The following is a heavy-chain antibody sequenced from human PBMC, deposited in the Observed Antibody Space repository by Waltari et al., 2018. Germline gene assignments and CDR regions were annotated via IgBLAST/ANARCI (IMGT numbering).Heavy chain of an antibody. CDR3: ARGRRYYYDSSGYFP. Sequence: QVQLQQWGAGLLKPSETLSLTCAVYGGSFSGYSWSWIRQPPGKGLEWIGEINHSGSTNYNPSLKSRVTISVDTSKNQFSLKLSSVTAADTAVYYCARGRRYYYDSSGYFPWGQGTLVTVSS. CDR1: GGSFSGYS. J-gene: IGHJ5*02. CDR2: INHSGST. D-gene: IGHD3-22*01. V-gene: IGHV4-34*01.